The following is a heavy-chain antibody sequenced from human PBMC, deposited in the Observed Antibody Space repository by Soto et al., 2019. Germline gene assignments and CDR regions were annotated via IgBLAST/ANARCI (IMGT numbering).Heavy chain of an antibody. CDR1: GGSITSSSYY. CDR3: ATQELGVSYVYTFDP. V-gene: IGHV4-39*01. CDR2: IYYSGST. J-gene: IGHJ5*02. Sequence: QLHLRESGPGLVKPSETLSLTCTVSGGSITSSSYYWGWIRQLPGKGLEWIGSIYYSGSTYYNPSLKSRVTISVDTSKNQFARKRSSVTAADTAVYYCATQELGVSYVYTFDPWGEGTLVTVSS. D-gene: IGHD1-26*01.